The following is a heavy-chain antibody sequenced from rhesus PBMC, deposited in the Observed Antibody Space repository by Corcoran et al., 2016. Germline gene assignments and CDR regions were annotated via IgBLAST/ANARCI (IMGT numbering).Heavy chain of an antibody. D-gene: IGHD5-24*01. Sequence: QVQLQESGPGLVKPSETLSLTCAVSGGSFISYWWSWIRQPPGKGLEWIGEIKGNSGSTKYNPSRKSRVTISKDAAKNQFSLKLSSVTAADTAVYYCARDSGGLDSWGQGVVVTVSA. CDR2: IKGNSGST. CDR1: GGSFISYW. CDR3: ARDSGGLDS. J-gene: IGHJ6*01. V-gene: IGHV4-80*01.